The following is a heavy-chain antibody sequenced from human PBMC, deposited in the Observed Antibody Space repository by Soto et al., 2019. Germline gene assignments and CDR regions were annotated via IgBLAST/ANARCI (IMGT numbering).Heavy chain of an antibody. D-gene: IGHD5-12*01. CDR2: IVPIVDTS. V-gene: IGHV1-69*12. Sequence: QVQLVQSGAEVRQPASSVKVSCKTSGGTFSSYAISWVRQAPGQGLEWMGGIVPIVDTSTYAQKFQGRVTIAANXSTSTVYMELSSLRSDDTAVYYCVRVVAIPGYPDNWGQGTLVTVSS. CDR1: GGTFSSYA. CDR3: VRVVAIPGYPDN. J-gene: IGHJ4*02.